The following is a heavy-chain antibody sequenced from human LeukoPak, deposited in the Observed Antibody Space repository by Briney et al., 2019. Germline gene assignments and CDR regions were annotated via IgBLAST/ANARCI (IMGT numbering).Heavy chain of an antibody. J-gene: IGHJ4*02. CDR1: GFTFSSYA. V-gene: IGHV3-23*01. D-gene: IGHD3-16*01. CDR2: ISGSGGST. Sequence: PGGSLRLSCAASGFTFSSYAMSWVRQAPGKGLEWVSAISGSGGSTYYADSVKGRFTISRDNSKNTLYLQMNSLGAEDTAVYYCAKVGDGLIAPDYWGQGTLVTVSS. CDR3: AKVGDGLIAPDY.